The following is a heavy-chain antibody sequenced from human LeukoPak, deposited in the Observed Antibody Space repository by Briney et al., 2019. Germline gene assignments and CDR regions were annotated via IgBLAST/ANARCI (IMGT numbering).Heavy chain of an antibody. D-gene: IGHD3-9*01. J-gene: IGHJ6*03. V-gene: IGHV3-9*01. CDR2: ISWNSTNI. Sequence: GGSLRLSCAASGFTFDDHAMHWVRQAPGKGLEWVSGISWNSTNIDYADSVKGRFTISRDNAKNSLYLQMNSLRAEDTAVYYCARDGLYSYYDIDYYYMDVWGKGTTVTISS. CDR3: ARDGLYSYYDIDYYYMDV. CDR1: GFTFDDHA.